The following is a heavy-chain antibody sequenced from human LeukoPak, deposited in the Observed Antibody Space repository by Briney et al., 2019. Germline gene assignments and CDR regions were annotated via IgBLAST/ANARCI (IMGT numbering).Heavy chain of an antibody. CDR1: GYTFTSYD. V-gene: IGHV1-8*01. Sequence: ASVKVSCKASGYTFTSYDINWVRQATGQGLEWMGWMNPNSGNTGYAQKFQGRVTMTRNTSISTAYMELSSLRSEDTAVYYCARRLSGRKGANWFDPWGQGTLVIVSS. CDR3: ARRLSGRKGANWFDP. CDR2: MNPNSGNT. J-gene: IGHJ5*01. D-gene: IGHD1-14*01.